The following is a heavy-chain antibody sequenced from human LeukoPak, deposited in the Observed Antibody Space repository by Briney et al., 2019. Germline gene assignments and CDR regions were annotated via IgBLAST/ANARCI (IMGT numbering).Heavy chain of an antibody. Sequence: ASVKVSCKASGYTFTGYYMHWVRQAPGQGLEWMGWINPNSGGTNYAQKFQGRVTMTRDTSISTAYMELSRLRSDDTAVYYCARLYGSGSYYNVGWFDPWGQGTPVTVSS. CDR1: GYTFTGYY. D-gene: IGHD3-10*01. CDR3: ARLYGSGSYYNVGWFDP. V-gene: IGHV1-2*02. CDR2: INPNSGGT. J-gene: IGHJ5*02.